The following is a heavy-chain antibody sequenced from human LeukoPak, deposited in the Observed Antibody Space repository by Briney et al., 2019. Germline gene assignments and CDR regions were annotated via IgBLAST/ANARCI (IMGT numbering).Heavy chain of an antibody. CDR2: INSSSSYI. J-gene: IGHJ4*02. CDR1: GFTFSSYS. Sequence: GGSLRLSCAASGFTFSSYSMNWVRQAPGQGLEWISSINSSSSYIYYADSVKGRFTISRDNAKNSLYLQMNRLRAADTAVYYCARDPIWFGELPDYWGQGTLVTVSS. D-gene: IGHD3-10*01. V-gene: IGHV3-21*01. CDR3: ARDPIWFGELPDY.